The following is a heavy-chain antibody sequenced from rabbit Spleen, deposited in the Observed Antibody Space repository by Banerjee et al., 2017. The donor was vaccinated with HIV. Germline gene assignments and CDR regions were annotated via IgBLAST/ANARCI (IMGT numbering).Heavy chain of an antibody. J-gene: IGHJ6*01. Sequence: QSLEESGGDLVKPGASLTLTCTASGFSFSSYYYMCWVRQAPGKGLEWIACIFGGSSGSTYYASWAKGRFTISKTSSTTVTLQMTSLTVADTATYFCARDSSSSFSSYGMDLWGQGTLVTVS. CDR2: IFGGSSGST. D-gene: IGHD1-1*01. V-gene: IGHV1S40*01. CDR3: ARDSSSSFSSYGMDL. CDR1: GFSFSSYYY.